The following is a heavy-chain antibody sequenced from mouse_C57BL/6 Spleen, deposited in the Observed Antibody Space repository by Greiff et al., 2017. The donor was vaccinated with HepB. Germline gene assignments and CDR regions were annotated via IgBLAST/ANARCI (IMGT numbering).Heavy chain of an antibody. J-gene: IGHJ3*01. CDR3: ARHNEAGHGYYADFAY. D-gene: IGHD2-3*01. Sequence: VQLQQSGAELVKPGASVKLSCKASGCTFTEYTIHWVKQRSGQGLEWIGWFYPGSGSIKYNEKFKDKATLTADKSSSTVYMELIRLTSEDSAVYFCARHNEAGHGYYADFAYWGQGTLVTVSA. CDR1: GCTFTEYT. CDR2: FYPGSGSI. V-gene: IGHV1-62-2*01.